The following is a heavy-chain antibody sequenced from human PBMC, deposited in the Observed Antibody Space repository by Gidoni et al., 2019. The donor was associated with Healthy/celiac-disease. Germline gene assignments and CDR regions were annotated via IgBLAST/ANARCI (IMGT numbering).Heavy chain of an antibody. CDR3: ARDRGQWLVHPRYYFDY. CDR1: GFTFSSYG. CDR2: IWYDGSNK. D-gene: IGHD6-19*01. Sequence: QVQLVESGGGVVQPGRSLRLSCASSGFTFSSYGMHWVRQAPGKGLEWVAVIWYDGSNKYYADSVKGRFTISRDNSKNTLYLQMNSLRAEDTAVYYCARDRGQWLVHPRYYFDYWGQGTLVTVSS. V-gene: IGHV3-33*01. J-gene: IGHJ4*02.